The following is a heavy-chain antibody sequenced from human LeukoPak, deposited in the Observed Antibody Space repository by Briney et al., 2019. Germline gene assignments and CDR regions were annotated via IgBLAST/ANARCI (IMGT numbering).Heavy chain of an antibody. D-gene: IGHD2-21*02. Sequence: GGSLRLSCAASGFTFSSYAMSWVRQTPGKGLEWVSAISGSGDGTYYADSVKGRFTISRDNSKSTLYLHLNIPRPEDTAVYYCTRSVVTTADFDYWGQGTLVTVSS. CDR2: ISGSGDGT. J-gene: IGHJ4*02. CDR1: GFTFSSYA. V-gene: IGHV3-23*01. CDR3: TRSVVTTADFDY.